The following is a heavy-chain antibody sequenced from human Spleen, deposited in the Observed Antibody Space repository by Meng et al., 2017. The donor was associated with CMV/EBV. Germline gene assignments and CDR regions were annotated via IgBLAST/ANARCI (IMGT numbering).Heavy chain of an antibody. D-gene: IGHD4-23*01. J-gene: IGHJ4*02. CDR2: VYHSGYT. CDR3: ARVTEYGGNCFDS. CDR1: GTTISTTNG. V-gene: IGHV4-4*02. Sequence: GGAGTTISTTNGWNWVSQPPGKGLEWIREVYHSGYTNYNPSLESRVTMSVDRSKNQFTLKLSSVTAADTAIYYCARVTEYGGNCFDSWGQGTLVTVSS.